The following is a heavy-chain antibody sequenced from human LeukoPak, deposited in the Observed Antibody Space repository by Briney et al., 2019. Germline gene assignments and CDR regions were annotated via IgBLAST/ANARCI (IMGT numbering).Heavy chain of an antibody. CDR3: ARDPYYSGSYKRFDY. J-gene: IGHJ4*02. CDR2: IRSKAYGGTT. CDR1: GFTFSSYS. V-gene: IGHV3-49*04. D-gene: IGHD1-26*01. Sequence: GGSLRLSCAASGFTFSSYSMNWVRQAPGKGLEWVGFIRSKAYGGTTEYAASVKDRFTISRDDSKSIAYLQMNSLKTEDTAVYYCARDPYYSGSYKRFDYWGQGTLVTVSS.